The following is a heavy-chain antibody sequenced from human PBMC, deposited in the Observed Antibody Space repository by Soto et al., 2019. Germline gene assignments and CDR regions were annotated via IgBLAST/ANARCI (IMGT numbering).Heavy chain of an antibody. CDR3: ASLEGYDFWSGYYGHYYYGMDV. CDR1: GFTFSSYS. Sequence: KPGGSLRLSCAASGFTFSSYSMDWVRQAPGKGLEWVSSISSSSSYIYYADSVKGRFTISRDNAKNSLYLQMNSLRAEDTAVYYCASLEGYDFWSGYYGHYYYGMDVWGQGTTVTVSS. V-gene: IGHV3-21*01. J-gene: IGHJ6*02. D-gene: IGHD3-3*01. CDR2: ISSSSSYI.